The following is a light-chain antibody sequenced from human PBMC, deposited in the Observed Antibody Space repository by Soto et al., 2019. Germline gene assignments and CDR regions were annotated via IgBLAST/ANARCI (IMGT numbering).Light chain of an antibody. V-gene: IGLV2-11*01. CDR3: SSYAGSYTWI. Sequence: QSVLTQPRSVSGSPGQSVTVSCTGTSXDVAVYSYVSWFQQHPGKAPQLLIYDVTKRPSGVPDRFSGSKSGNTAALTISGLQAEDEAEYFCSSYAGSYTWIFGSGTKLTVL. CDR1: SXDVAVYSY. CDR2: DVT. J-gene: IGLJ1*01.